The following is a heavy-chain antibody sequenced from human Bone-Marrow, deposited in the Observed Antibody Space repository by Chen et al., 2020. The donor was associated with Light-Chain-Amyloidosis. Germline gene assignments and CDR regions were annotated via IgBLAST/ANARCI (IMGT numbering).Heavy chain of an antibody. V-gene: IGHV4-34*01. CDR1: GGSFSGYY. Sequence: QVQLQQWGAGLLKPSETLSLTCAVYGGSFSGYYWSWIRQPPGKGLEWIGEINHSGSTNYNPSLKSRVTISVDTSKNQFSLELSSVTAADTAVYYCARAPSLGYYDSSGYKGYYFDYWGQGTLVTVSS. CDR2: INHSGST. D-gene: IGHD3-22*01. CDR3: ARAPSLGYYDSSGYKGYYFDY. J-gene: IGHJ4*02.